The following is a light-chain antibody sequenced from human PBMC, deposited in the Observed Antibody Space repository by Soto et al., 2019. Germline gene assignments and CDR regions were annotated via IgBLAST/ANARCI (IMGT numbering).Light chain of an antibody. V-gene: IGLV2-14*01. CDR3: SSYTSSSTLV. J-gene: IGLJ2*01. Sequence: QAASVSGSPGQSITISCTGTSSDVGGYNYVSWYQQHPGKAPKFMIYDVSNRPSGVSNRFSGSKSGNTASLTISGLQAEDEADYYCSSYTSSSTLVFGGGTKVTVL. CDR1: SSDVGGYNY. CDR2: DVS.